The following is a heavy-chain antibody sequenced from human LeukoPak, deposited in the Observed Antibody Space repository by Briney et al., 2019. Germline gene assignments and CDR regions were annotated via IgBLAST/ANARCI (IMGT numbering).Heavy chain of an antibody. Sequence: PGGSLRLSCAASGFTFSSYEMNWVRQAPGKGRGWVSYINSGGSTLYYADSVKGRFTISRDNAKNSLYLQMNSLRAEDTAVYYCARIHNLGILAHFDYWGQGTLVTVSS. J-gene: IGHJ4*02. CDR3: ARIHNLGILAHFDY. CDR2: INSGGSTL. V-gene: IGHV3-48*03. D-gene: IGHD1-1*01. CDR1: GFTFSSYE.